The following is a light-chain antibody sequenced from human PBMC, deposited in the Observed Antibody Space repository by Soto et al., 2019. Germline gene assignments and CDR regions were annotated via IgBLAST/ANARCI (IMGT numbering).Light chain of an antibody. J-gene: IGKJ1*01. CDR3: QQYYSYPWT. V-gene: IGKV1-5*01. CDR2: AAS. CDR1: QSISSW. Sequence: DIQMTQSPSTLSASVGARVTITCRASQSISSWLAWYQPKPGKAPKRLIYAASTLQSGVPSRFSGSGSGTDFTLTISCLQSEDFATYYCQQYYSYPWTFGQGTKVDIK.